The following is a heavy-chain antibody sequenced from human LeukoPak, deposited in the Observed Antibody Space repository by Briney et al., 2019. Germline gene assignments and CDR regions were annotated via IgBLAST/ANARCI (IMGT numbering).Heavy chain of an antibody. V-gene: IGHV3-48*04. J-gene: IGHJ6*04. D-gene: IGHD3-10*02. CDR3: AELGITMIGGV. CDR1: GFTFSSYA. CDR2: ISSSGSTI. Sequence: GALRLSCAASGFTFSSYAMNWVRQAPGKGLEWVSYISSSGSTIYYADSVKGRFTISRDNAKNSLYLQMNSLRAEDTAVYYCAELGITMIGGVWGKGTTVTISS.